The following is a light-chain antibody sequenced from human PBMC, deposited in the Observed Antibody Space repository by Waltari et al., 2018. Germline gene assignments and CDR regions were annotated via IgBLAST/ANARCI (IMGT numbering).Light chain of an antibody. CDR3: ETGGHGTWV. V-gene: IGLV4-69*01. CDR2: VNSDGSH. J-gene: IGLJ3*02. Sequence: QLVLTQSPSASASLGASVKLTCTLSSGHITNVLAWHQQQPGKGPRFLMKVNSDGSHRKGDDIPDRFSGSGSGPERYLTISSLQSEDEADYYYETGGHGTWVFGGGTKLTVL. CDR1: SGHITNV.